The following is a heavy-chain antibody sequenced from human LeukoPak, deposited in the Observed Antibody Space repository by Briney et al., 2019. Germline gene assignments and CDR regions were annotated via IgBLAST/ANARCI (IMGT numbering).Heavy chain of an antibody. CDR3: AKSDCNSASCYTIDF. J-gene: IGHJ4*02. D-gene: IGHD2-2*02. Sequence: GGSLRLSCAASGFTFSSYAMSWVRQAPGKGLEWLSLISDSGESPSDADSGKGRFTISRDNSKNTVFLQMNSLRSEDTAVYYCAKSDCNSASCYTIDFWGQGILVTVSS. V-gene: IGHV3-23*01. CDR1: GFTFSSYA. CDR2: ISDSGESP.